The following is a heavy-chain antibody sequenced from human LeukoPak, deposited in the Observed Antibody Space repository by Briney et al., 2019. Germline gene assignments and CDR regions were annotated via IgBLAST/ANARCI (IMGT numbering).Heavy chain of an antibody. V-gene: IGHV3-23*01. CDR1: GFTFSSYV. CDR3: ARRGAAGTYYFDY. D-gene: IGHD6-13*01. Sequence: GGSLRLSCAASGFTFSSYVMSWVRQAPGKGLEWVSAISGSGGGTYYAASVKGRFTISRDNSKNTLYLQTNSLRAEDTAVYYCARRGAAGTYYFDYWGQETLVTVSS. CDR2: ISGSGGGT. J-gene: IGHJ4*02.